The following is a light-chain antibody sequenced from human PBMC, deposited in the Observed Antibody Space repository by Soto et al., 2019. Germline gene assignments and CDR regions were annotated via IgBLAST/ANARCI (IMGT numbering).Light chain of an antibody. J-gene: IGKJ1*01. CDR3: QQYNNWPGT. CDR2: GAS. Sequence: EIVLTQSPGTLSVSPGERATLSCRASQSVSSKLAWYQQKPGQAPRLLVYGASTGATGIPARFSGSGSETEFTLSISSLQSEDFAVYYCQQYNNWPGTFGQGTKVEIK. CDR1: QSVSSK. V-gene: IGKV3-15*01.